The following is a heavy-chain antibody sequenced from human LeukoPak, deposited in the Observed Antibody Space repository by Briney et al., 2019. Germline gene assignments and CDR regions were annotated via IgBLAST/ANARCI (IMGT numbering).Heavy chain of an antibody. CDR2: INYSGTT. Sequence: MPSETLSLTCTVSGVSISSYYWSWIRQSPGKGLEWIAEINYSGTTNYNPSLKSRVTVSVDTSKNQFSLDLNSVTAADTAVYYCARAQDQGGDLFGSWGQGTLVTVSS. D-gene: IGHD2-21*01. V-gene: IGHV4-34*01. CDR1: GVSISSYY. CDR3: ARAQDQGGDLFGS. J-gene: IGHJ5*02.